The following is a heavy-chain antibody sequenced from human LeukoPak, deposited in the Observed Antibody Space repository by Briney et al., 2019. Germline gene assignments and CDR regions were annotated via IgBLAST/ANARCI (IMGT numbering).Heavy chain of an antibody. CDR3: ARGRGGYYITDNWFDP. CDR1: GYTFTSYD. Sequence: GASVKVSCKASGYTFTSYDINWVRQATGQGLEWMGWMNPNSGNTGYAQKFQGRVTMTRNTSISTAYMELSSLRSEDTAVYYCARGRGGYYITDNWFDPWGQGTLVTVSS. V-gene: IGHV1-8*01. D-gene: IGHD3-3*01. CDR2: MNPNSGNT. J-gene: IGHJ5*02.